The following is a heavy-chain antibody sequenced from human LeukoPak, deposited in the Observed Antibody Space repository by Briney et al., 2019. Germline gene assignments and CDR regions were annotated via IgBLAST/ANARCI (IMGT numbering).Heavy chain of an antibody. CDR1: GFTFSSYD. V-gene: IGHV3-13*01. J-gene: IGHJ4*02. Sequence: PGGSLRLSCAASGFTFSSYDMHWVRQATGKGLEWVSAIGTAGDTYYPGSVKGRFTISRENAKNSLYLQMNSLRAGDTAVYYCARGLPILTGYYFDYWGQGTLVTVSS. D-gene: IGHD3-9*01. CDR2: IGTAGDT. CDR3: ARGLPILTGYYFDY.